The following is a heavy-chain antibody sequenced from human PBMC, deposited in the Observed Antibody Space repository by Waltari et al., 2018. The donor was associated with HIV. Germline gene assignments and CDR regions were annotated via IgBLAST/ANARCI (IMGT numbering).Heavy chain of an antibody. CDR3: ARAQGVFVGSSTSCYIY. Sequence: QVQLVQSGAEVKKPGSSVKVSCKASGGTFSSSDISWARLAPGQGLEWMGGIILIFGTANYAQKFQGRAPFTADESTSTAYMELSSLRSEDTAVYYCARAQGVFVGSSTSCYIYWGQGTLVTVSS. D-gene: IGHD2-2*02. V-gene: IGHV1-69*01. CDR2: IILIFGTA. CDR1: GGTFSSSD. J-gene: IGHJ4*02.